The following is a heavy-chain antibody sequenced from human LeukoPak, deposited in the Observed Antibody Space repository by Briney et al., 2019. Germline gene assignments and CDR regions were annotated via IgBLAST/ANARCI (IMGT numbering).Heavy chain of an antibody. CDR1: GGPISSYY. CDR3: VRDQNDFWNGYYMDV. Sequence: SETLSLTCTVSGGPISSYYWSWIRQPAGKGLEWIGRIYPGGSTNYNPSLKSRVTMSVDASQKQLSLKLSSVTAADTAVYYCVRDQNDFWNGYYMDVWGKGTMVTVSS. D-gene: IGHD3-3*01. J-gene: IGHJ6*03. V-gene: IGHV4-4*07. CDR2: IYPGGST.